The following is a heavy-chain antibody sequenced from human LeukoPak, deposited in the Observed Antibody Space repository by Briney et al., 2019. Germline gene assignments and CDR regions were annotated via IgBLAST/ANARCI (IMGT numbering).Heavy chain of an antibody. Sequence: GGSLRLSCAASGFTFTSYSMNWVRQAPGKGLEWVSTISGGGGSTYYADSVKGRFTISRDNSKNTLYLQVNSLRAEGTAVYYCAKGGKWDVTPFDYWGQGTLVTFSS. D-gene: IGHD1-26*01. J-gene: IGHJ4*02. V-gene: IGHV3-23*01. CDR1: GFTFTSYS. CDR3: AKGGKWDVTPFDY. CDR2: ISGGGGST.